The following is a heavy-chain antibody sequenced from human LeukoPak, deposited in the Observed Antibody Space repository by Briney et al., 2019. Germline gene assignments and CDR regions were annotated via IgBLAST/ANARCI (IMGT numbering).Heavy chain of an antibody. Sequence: GVSLRLSCAASGFTFSSYEMNWVRQAPGKGLEWVSYISSSGSTIYYADSVMGRFTISRDNAKNSLYLQMNSLRAEDTAVYYCARDVYNWNDGMDVWGQGTTVTVSS. CDR2: ISSSGSTI. CDR1: GFTFSSYE. J-gene: IGHJ6*02. CDR3: ARDVYNWNDGMDV. D-gene: IGHD1-20*01. V-gene: IGHV3-48*03.